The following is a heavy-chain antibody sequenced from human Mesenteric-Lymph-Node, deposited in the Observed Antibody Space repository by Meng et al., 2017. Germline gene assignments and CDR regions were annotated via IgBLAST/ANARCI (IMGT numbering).Heavy chain of an antibody. CDR3: AVTIAVAGTIDY. CDR1: GFTFSSYA. V-gene: IGHV3-33*01. J-gene: IGHJ4*02. Sequence: GESLKISCAASGFTFSSYAMHWVRQAPGKGLEWVAVIWSDGYNKYYADSVKGRFTISRDNSKNMVYVQMNSLRAEDTAVYYCAVTIAVAGTIDYWAQGTLVTSPQ. CDR2: IWSDGYNK. D-gene: IGHD6-13*01.